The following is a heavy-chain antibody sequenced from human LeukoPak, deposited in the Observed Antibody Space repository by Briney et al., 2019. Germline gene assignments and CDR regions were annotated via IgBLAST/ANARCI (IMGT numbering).Heavy chain of an antibody. J-gene: IGHJ3*02. Sequence: ASVKVSCKASGGTFSSYAISWVRQAPGQGLEWMGRIIPILGIANYAQKLQGRVTMTTDTSTSTAYMELRSLRSDDTAVYYCARERRRYCSGGSCPHDAFDIWGQGTMVTVSS. D-gene: IGHD2-15*01. CDR1: GGTFSSYA. CDR2: IIPILGIA. V-gene: IGHV1-69*04. CDR3: ARERRRYCSGGSCPHDAFDI.